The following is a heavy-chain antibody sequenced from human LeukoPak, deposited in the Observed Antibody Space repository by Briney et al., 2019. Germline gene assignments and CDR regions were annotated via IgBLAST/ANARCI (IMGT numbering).Heavy chain of an antibody. Sequence: SVKVSCKASGGTFSSYAISWVRQAPGQGLEWMGGIIPIFGTANYAQKFQGRVTITADKSTSTAYMELSSLRSEDTAVHYCARDSSTDSSSWYWFDPWGQGTLVTVSS. CDR2: IIPIFGTA. D-gene: IGHD6-13*01. J-gene: IGHJ5*02. CDR3: ARDSSTDSSSWYWFDP. V-gene: IGHV1-69*06. CDR1: GGTFSSYA.